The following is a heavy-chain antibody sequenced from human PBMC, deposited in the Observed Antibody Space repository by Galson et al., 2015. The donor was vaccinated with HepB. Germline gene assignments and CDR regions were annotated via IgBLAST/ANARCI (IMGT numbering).Heavy chain of an antibody. CDR2: IYYSGST. D-gene: IGHD3-9*01. V-gene: IGHV4-39*07. CDR1: GGSISSSSYY. CDR3: ARDIVYGPIQDYDILTGYYGFDY. Sequence: LSLTCTVSGGSISSSSYYWGWIRQPPGKGLEWIGSIYYSGSTYYNPSLKSRVTISVDTSKNQFSLKLSSVTAADTAVYYCARDIVYGPIQDYDILTGYYGFDYWGQGTLVTVSS. J-gene: IGHJ4*02.